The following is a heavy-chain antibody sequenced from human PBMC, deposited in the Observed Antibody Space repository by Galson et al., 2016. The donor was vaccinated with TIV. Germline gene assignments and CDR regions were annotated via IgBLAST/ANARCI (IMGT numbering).Heavy chain of an antibody. CDR2: ISYDGSDK. J-gene: IGHJ6*02. CDR1: GFTFSSYG. D-gene: IGHD5-18*01. CDR3: ARIHRSYGMDV. V-gene: IGHV3-33*01. Sequence: SLRLSCAASGFTFSSYGMHWVRQAPGKGLEWVAIISYDGSDKDYIDSVKGRFTISRDKSKNTLYLQMDSVRVEDTATYYCARIHRSYGMDVWGQGTTVTVSS.